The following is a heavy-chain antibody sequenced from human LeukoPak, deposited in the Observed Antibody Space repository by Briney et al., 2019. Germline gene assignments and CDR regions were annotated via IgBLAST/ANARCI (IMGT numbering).Heavy chain of an antibody. D-gene: IGHD2-2*01. CDR1: GYTFTSYD. CDR3: ARGGGYCSSPSCFPLDY. Sequence: ASVKVSCKASGYTFTSYDINWVRQATGQGLEWMGWMNSNSGNTGYAQKLQGRVTMTTDTSTSTAYMDLRSLRSDDTAVYYCARGGGYCSSPSCFPLDYWGQGTLVTVSS. J-gene: IGHJ4*02. V-gene: IGHV1-8*01. CDR2: MNSNSGNT.